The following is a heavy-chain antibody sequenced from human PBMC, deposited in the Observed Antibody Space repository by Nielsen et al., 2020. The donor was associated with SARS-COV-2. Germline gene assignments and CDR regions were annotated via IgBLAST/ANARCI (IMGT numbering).Heavy chain of an antibody. D-gene: IGHD4-17*01. Sequence: GESLKISCAASGFSFSDYGMNWVRQAPGKGLEWVASIRTGSRTMYYADSVKGRFTISRNNAENSAYLQMNSLRAEDTGLYYCATDGQAFEYWGRGTLVSVSS. J-gene: IGHJ4*02. CDR1: GFSFSDYG. CDR2: IRTGSRTM. CDR3: ATDGQAFEY. V-gene: IGHV3-21*04.